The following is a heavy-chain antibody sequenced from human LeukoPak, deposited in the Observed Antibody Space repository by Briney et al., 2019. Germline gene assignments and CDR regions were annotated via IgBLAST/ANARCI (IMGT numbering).Heavy chain of an antibody. D-gene: IGHD1-14*01. CDR2: IAYDVSRA. CDR3: CRYNNHHFDY. CDR1: GFTLRGYR. J-gene: IGHJ4*02. V-gene: IGHV3-33*03. Sequence: GRSLRLSCVWSGFTLRGYRMHWFGQTPGKGLEWVAVIAYDVSRAFYADSVKGRFTISRDNSKNTMSVRMDDLRAEDTAVYYWCRYNNHHFDYWGQGTLVTVSS.